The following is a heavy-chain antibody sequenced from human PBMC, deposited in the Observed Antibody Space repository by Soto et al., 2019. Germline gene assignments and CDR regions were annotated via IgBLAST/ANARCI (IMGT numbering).Heavy chain of an antibody. Sequence: EVQLLESGGGLVQPGGSLRLTCVGSGFTFSSYSMNWVRQAPGKGLEWVSSISSSSSYIYYADSVKGRFTISRDNAKNSLYLQMNSLRAEDTAVYYCARVVVVPAAGIDYWGQGTLVTVSS. D-gene: IGHD2-2*01. V-gene: IGHV3-21*01. CDR3: ARVVVVPAAGIDY. CDR1: GFTFSSYS. J-gene: IGHJ4*02. CDR2: ISSSSSYI.